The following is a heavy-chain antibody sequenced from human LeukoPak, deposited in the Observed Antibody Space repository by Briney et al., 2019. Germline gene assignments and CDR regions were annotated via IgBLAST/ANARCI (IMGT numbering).Heavy chain of an antibody. Sequence: ASVKVSCKASGYTFTGYYMHWVRQAPGQGLEWMGWINPNSGGTNYAQKFQGRVTMTTDTSTSTAYMELRSLRSDDTAVYYCARDPQAGWFGESWYYYGMDVWGQGTTVTVSS. J-gene: IGHJ6*02. D-gene: IGHD3-10*01. V-gene: IGHV1-2*02. CDR3: ARDPQAGWFGESWYYYGMDV. CDR1: GYTFTGYY. CDR2: INPNSGGT.